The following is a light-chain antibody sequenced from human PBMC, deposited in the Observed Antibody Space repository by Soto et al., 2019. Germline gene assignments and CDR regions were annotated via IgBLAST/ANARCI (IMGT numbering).Light chain of an antibody. CDR3: QHYNSYSEA. CDR1: QTISSW. CDR2: KAS. V-gene: IGKV1-5*03. J-gene: IGKJ1*01. Sequence: DIQMTQSPSTLSGSVGYRFTITCRASQTISSWSAWYQQKPGKAPKLLIYKASTLKSGVPSRFSGSGSGTEFTLTISSLQPDDFATYYCQHYNSYSEAFGQGTTGDIK.